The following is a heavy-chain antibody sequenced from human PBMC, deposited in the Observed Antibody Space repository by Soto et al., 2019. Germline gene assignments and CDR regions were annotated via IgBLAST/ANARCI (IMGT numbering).Heavy chain of an antibody. CDR2: IYYSGST. J-gene: IGHJ5*02. CDR3: ESVGSSSWYDNWFDP. V-gene: IGHV4-31*03. CDR1: GGSISSGGYY. Sequence: SETLSLTCTVSGGSISSGGYYWSWIRQHPGKGLEWIGYIYYSGSTYYNPSLKSRVTISVDTSKNQFSLKLSSVTAADTAVYYCESVGSSSWYDNWFDPWGQGTLVTVSS. D-gene: IGHD6-13*01.